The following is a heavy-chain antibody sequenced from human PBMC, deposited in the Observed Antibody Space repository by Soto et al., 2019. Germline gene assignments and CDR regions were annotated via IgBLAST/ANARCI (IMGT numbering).Heavy chain of an antibody. V-gene: IGHV4-4*07. CDR3: ARDGMTTGDT. CDR2: VFSSVSA. Sequence: PSETLSLTCIVSGVSVRSYTWSWVRQPANKGLEWIGRVFSSVSATYNPSLKSRVPITMDTPENRISLKLDSVTAADAGVYYCARDGMTTGDTWGPGTAVTVSS. J-gene: IGHJ4*02. CDR1: GVSVRSYT. D-gene: IGHD2-21*02.